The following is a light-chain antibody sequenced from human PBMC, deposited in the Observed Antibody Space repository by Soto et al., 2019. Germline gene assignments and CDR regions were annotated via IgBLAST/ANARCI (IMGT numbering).Light chain of an antibody. CDR3: SSYTSSSTLYV. V-gene: IGLV2-14*03. CDR2: DVG. CDR1: SSDVGGYNY. J-gene: IGLJ1*01. Sequence: LTQPASVSGSPGQSIAISCTGSSSDVGGYNYVSWYHQHPGKAPKLMIYDVGNRPSGVSDRFSGSKSGNTASLTISGLQAEDEADYYCSSYTSSSTLYVFGTGTKVTVL.